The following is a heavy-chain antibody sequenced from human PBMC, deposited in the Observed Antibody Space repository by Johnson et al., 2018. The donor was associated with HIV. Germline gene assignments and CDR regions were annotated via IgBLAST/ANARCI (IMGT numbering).Heavy chain of an antibody. V-gene: IGHV3-30*04. Sequence: QVQLVESGGGVVQPGRSLRLSCAASRFTFSSYAMHWVRQAPGKGLEWVAVIWYDGSNKYYADSVKGRFTISRDNAKNSLYLQMNSLRAEDTAVYYCARSYYDYVWGSYNTYYPGTPAVYAFDIWGQGTMVTVSS. J-gene: IGHJ3*02. CDR2: IWYDGSNK. CDR1: RFTFSSYA. D-gene: IGHD3-16*01. CDR3: ARSYYDYVWGSYNTYYPGTPAVYAFDI.